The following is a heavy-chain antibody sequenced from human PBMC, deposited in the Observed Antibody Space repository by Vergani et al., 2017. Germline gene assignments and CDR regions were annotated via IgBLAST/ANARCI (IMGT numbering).Heavy chain of an antibody. J-gene: IGHJ5*02. CDR3: ARDRTTVNWFDP. Sequence: QVQLQESGPGLVKPSQTLSLTCTVSGGSISSGSYYWSWIRQPAGKGLEWIGRIYTSGSTNYNPSLKSRVTISVDTSKNQFSLKLSSVTAAATAVYYCARDRTTVNWFDPWGQGTLVTVSS. CDR2: IYTSGST. D-gene: IGHD4-17*01. CDR1: GGSISSGSYY. V-gene: IGHV4-61*02.